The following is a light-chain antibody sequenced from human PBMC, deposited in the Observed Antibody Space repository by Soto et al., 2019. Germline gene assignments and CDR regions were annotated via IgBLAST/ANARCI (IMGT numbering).Light chain of an antibody. Sequence: AIRMTQSPSSFSASTGDRVTITCRASQGISSYLAWYQQKPGKAPKLLIYAASTLQSGVPSRFSGSGYGTEFTLTISSLQPDDFATYYCQQYNSYWTFGQGTKVDNK. CDR2: AAS. V-gene: IGKV1-8*01. CDR3: QQYNSYWT. J-gene: IGKJ1*01. CDR1: QGISSY.